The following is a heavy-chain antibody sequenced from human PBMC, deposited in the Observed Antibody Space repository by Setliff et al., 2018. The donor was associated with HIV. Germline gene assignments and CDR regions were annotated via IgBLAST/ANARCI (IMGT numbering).Heavy chain of an antibody. V-gene: IGHV3-48*03. CDR3: ARGWFDS. CDR2: ISSSSNTI. CDR1: GFTFSSSE. J-gene: IGHJ5*01. Sequence: PGGSLRLSCAASGFTFSSSEMNWVRQAPGKGLEWASYISSSSNTIYYADSVKGRFTISRDNAKNSLYLQMNSLSAEDTAVYYCARGWFDSWGQGTLVTVST.